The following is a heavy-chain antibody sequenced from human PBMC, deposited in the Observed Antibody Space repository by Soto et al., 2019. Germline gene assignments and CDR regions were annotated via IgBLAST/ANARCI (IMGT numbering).Heavy chain of an antibody. CDR1: GGSVNNANYY. CDR3: AAGGGLPRYY. J-gene: IGHJ4*02. V-gene: IGHV4-61*01. CDR2: VHSSRST. Sequence: PSETLSLTCFVSGGSVNNANYYWSWIRQPPGKGLEWIGYVHSSRSTYSNSSLKSRVTISIDTSKNQFSLKLKSATAADTAVYYCAAGGGLPRYYWGQGTLVTVSS. D-gene: IGHD5-12*01.